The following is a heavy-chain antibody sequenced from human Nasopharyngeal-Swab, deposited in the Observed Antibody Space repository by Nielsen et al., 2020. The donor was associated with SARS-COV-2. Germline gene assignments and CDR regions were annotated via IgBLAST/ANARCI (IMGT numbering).Heavy chain of an antibody. Sequence: ASVKVSCKASGYTFTGYYMHWVRQAPGQGLEWMGRINPNSGGTNYAQKFQGRVTMTRDTSTSTVYMELSSLRSEDTAVYYCARDQYDTSHFDYWGQGTLVTVSS. CDR1: GYTFTGYY. D-gene: IGHD2/OR15-2a*01. CDR3: ARDQYDTSHFDY. J-gene: IGHJ4*02. CDR2: INPNSGGT. V-gene: IGHV1-2*06.